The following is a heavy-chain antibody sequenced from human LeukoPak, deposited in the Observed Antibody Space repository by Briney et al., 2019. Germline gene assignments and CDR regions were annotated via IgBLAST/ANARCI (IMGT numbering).Heavy chain of an antibody. CDR1: GGTFSSYA. D-gene: IGHD6-19*01. CDR3: ASAAYSSGWYCVD. J-gene: IGHJ4*02. CDR2: IIPIFGTA. Sequence: ASVKVSCKASGGTFSSYAISLVRQAPGQGLEGMGGIIPIFGTANYAQKFQGRVTITADKSTSTAYMELSSLRSEDTAVYYCASAAYSSGWYCVDWGQGTLVTVSS. V-gene: IGHV1-69*06.